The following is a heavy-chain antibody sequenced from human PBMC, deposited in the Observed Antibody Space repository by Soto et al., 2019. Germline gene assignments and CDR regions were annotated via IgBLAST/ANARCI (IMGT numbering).Heavy chain of an antibody. Sequence: QVQLVQSGAEVKKPGASVKVSCKASGYTFTNYGISWVRQAPGQGLEWMGWINTYNGNTNHAQKLQGRVTMTTDTSTRTAYMELRSLRSDDTAVYYCARGVGSGTYYNQYTWFDPWGQGTLVTVSS. CDR2: INTYNGNT. D-gene: IGHD3-10*01. J-gene: IGHJ5*02. V-gene: IGHV1-18*01. CDR1: GYTFTNYG. CDR3: ARGVGSGTYYNQYTWFDP.